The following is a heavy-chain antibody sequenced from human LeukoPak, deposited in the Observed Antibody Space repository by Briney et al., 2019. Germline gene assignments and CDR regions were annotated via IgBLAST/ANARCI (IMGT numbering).Heavy chain of an antibody. Sequence: SETLSLTCTVSGGSISIYYWSWIRQPPGKGLEWIGYIYYSGSDKYNPSLKNRITMSRDTSTNQVSLKLSSVTAADTAVYYCARPGYLYFDYWGQGTLVTVSS. J-gene: IGHJ4*02. CDR2: IYYSGSD. D-gene: IGHD6-13*01. V-gene: IGHV4-59*01. CDR1: GGSISIYY. CDR3: ARPGYLYFDY.